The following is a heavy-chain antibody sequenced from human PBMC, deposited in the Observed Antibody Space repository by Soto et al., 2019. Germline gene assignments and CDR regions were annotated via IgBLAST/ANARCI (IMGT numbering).Heavy chain of an antibody. CDR1: GFSFSSYS. CDR2: ISYDGSNK. V-gene: IGHV3-30-3*01. D-gene: IGHD6-13*01. J-gene: IGHJ6*02. CDR3: ARAPPRGIAAPGTWGSGMDV. Sequence: GGSLRLSCTASGFSFSSYSSHWVRQTPGKGLEWVAVISYDGSNKYYADSVKGRFTVSRDSPKNTLFLQMNSLKPEDTAVYYCARAPPRGIAAPGTWGSGMDVWGQGTTVTVSS.